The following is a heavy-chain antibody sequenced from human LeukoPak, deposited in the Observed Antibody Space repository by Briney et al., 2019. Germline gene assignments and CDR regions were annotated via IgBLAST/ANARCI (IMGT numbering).Heavy chain of an antibody. Sequence: SETLSLTCTVSGGSISSSSYYWGWIRQPPGKGLEWIGSIYYSGSTYYNPSLKSRVTISVDTSKNQFSLKLSSVTAADTAVYYCARLLQQPPNWFDPWGQGTLVTVSS. CDR3: ARLLQQPPNWFDP. J-gene: IGHJ5*02. CDR2: IYYSGST. D-gene: IGHD6-13*01. V-gene: IGHV4-39*07. CDR1: GGSISSSSYY.